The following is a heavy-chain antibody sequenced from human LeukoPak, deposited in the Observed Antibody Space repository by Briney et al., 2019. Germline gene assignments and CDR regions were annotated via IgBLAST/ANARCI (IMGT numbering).Heavy chain of an antibody. CDR2: IYYSGST. CDR1: GGSISSYY. J-gene: IGHJ3*02. Sequence: SETLSLTCTVSGGSISSYYWSWIRQPPGKGLEWIGYIYYSGSTNYNPSLKSRVTISVDTSKNQFSLNLSSVTAADTAVYYCAREIYDSSGYGRGYDAFNIWGQGTMVTVSS. V-gene: IGHV4-59*12. D-gene: IGHD3-22*01. CDR3: AREIYDSSGYGRGYDAFNI.